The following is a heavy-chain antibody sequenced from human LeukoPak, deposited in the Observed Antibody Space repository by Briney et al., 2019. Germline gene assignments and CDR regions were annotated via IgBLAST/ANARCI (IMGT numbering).Heavy chain of an antibody. CDR3: ARQYSDSRSGLV. CDR1: GFTLSSYG. CDR2: IWDDGSKK. V-gene: IGHV3-33*01. Sequence: SGGSLRLSCAASGFTLSSYGMHWVRQAAGKGLEGVAVIWDDGSKKNYVDSVKGRFTISRDNSKTTLYLLMDRLRAEDTGVYYCARQYSDSRSGLVWGQGTLVTVSS. J-gene: IGHJ4*02. D-gene: IGHD3-22*01.